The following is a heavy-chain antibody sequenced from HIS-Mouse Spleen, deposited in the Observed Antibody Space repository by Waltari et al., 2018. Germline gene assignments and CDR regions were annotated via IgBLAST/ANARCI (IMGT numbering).Heavy chain of an antibody. CDR3: ARVNGSLGTDAFDI. J-gene: IGHJ3*02. V-gene: IGHV4-38-2*02. D-gene: IGHD7-27*01. Sequence: QVQLQESGPGLVTPSETLSLTCTVSGYSISRGYYWGWIRMPPGKGLAWIGSIYHSGSTYYNPSLKSRVTISVDTSKNQFSLKLSSVTAADTAVYYCARVNGSLGTDAFDIWGQGTMVTVSS. CDR2: IYHSGST. CDR1: GYSISRGYY.